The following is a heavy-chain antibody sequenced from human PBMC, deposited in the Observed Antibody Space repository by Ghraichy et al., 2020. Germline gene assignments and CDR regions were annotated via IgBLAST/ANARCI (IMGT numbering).Heavy chain of an antibody. CDR1: GFTFNKYA. CDR2: IPYNGNNG. J-gene: IGHJ4*02. D-gene: IGHD6-19*01. V-gene: IGHV3-30*03. CDR3: ARDWSYSSAGYEPFYLDH. Sequence: GGSLRLSCAASGFTFNKYAMHWVRQAPGKGLEWVALIPYNGNNGYYADSVKGRFTISRDNSNNMLYLQMDSLTAEDTGTFFCARDWSYSSAGYEPFYLDHWGQGTVVIVSS.